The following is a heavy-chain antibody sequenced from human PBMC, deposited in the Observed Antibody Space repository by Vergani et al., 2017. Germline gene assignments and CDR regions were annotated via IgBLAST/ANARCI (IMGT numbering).Heavy chain of an antibody. CDR2: IKSDGRT. CDR1: GFRVTTYY. V-gene: IGHV3-66*02. CDR3: TRSKCSGTTCYGHYFDV. J-gene: IGHJ4*01. D-gene: IGHD2-15*01. Sequence: VELLESGGGLAQPGGSLRVSCSASGFRVTTYYMSWVRQAPGKGLEWVSVIKSDGRTSYAESVRGRFTISRDTSRNAVYLQMNILRVEDTGVYYCTRSKCSGTTCYGHYFDVWGHGILVTVSS.